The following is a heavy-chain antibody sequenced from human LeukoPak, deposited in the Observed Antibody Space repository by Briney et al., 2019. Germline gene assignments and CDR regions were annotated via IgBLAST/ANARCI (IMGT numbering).Heavy chain of an antibody. V-gene: IGHV4-4*07. CDR2: FYTRGST. Sequence: PSETLSLTCTVSGGSINNYYWSWIRQPAGKGLEWIGRFYTRGSTNYNPSLKSRVTMSVGTSKNQFSLKLSSVTAADTAVYYCARGRYCSADICSGGDAFDIWGQGTMVSVSS. CDR1: GGSINNYY. CDR3: ARGRYCSADICSGGDAFDI. J-gene: IGHJ3*02. D-gene: IGHD2-15*01.